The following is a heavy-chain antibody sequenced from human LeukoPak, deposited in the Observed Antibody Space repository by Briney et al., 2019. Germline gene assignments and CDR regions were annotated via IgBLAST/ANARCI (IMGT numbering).Heavy chain of an antibody. CDR2: IYYSGST. CDR3: ARDVMITFGGVIVTYFDY. V-gene: IGHV4-59*01. CDR1: GGSISSYY. J-gene: IGHJ4*02. D-gene: IGHD3-16*02. Sequence: SETLSLTCTVSGGSISSYYWSWIRQPPGKGLEWLGYIYYSGSTNYNPSLKSRVTISVDTSKNQFSLKLSSVTAADTAVYYCARDVMITFGGVIVTYFDYWGQGTLVTVSS.